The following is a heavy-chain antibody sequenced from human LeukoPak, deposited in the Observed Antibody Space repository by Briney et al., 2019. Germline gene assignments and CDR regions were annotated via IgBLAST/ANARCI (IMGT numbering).Heavy chain of an antibody. V-gene: IGHV4-30-2*03. D-gene: IGHD6-13*01. J-gene: IGHJ4*02. CDR3: ASAQQLVLFDY. Sequence: TSQTLSLTCTVSGGSISSGGYYWSWIRQPPGKGLEWIGSIYHSGSTYYNPSLKSRVTISVDTSKNQFSLKLSSVTAADTAVYYCASAQQLVLFDYWGQGTLVTVSS. CDR2: IYHSGST. CDR1: GGSISSGGYY.